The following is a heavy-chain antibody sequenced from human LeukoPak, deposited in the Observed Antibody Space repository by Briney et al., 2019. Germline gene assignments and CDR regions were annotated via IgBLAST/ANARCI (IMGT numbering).Heavy chain of an antibody. CDR3: ARGEQLRSFDP. CDR2: IIPILGIA. J-gene: IGHJ5*02. V-gene: IGHV1-69*02. D-gene: IGHD6-6*01. CDR1: RGTFSSYT. Sequence: SVKVSCKASRGTFSSYTISWVRQAPGQGLEWMGRIIPILGIANYAQKFQGRVTITADKSTSTAYMELSSLRSEDTAVYYCARGEQLRSFDPWGQGTLVTVSS.